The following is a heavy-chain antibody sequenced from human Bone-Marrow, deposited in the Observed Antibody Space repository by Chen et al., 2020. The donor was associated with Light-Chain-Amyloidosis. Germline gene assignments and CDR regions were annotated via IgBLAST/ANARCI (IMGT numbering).Heavy chain of an antibody. CDR1: GYSISSGFY. Sequence: QVQLQESGPGLVKPSETLSLTCAVSGYSISSGFYWGWIRQPPGMGLEWIARIYHSGSTYYNPSLKSRVTISVDTSKNQFSLRVNSVTAADTAVYHCARGLGRGSGWYLWGQGTLVTVSS. CDR2: IYHSGST. J-gene: IGHJ5*02. D-gene: IGHD6-19*01. V-gene: IGHV4-38-2*01. CDR3: ARGLGRGSGWYL.